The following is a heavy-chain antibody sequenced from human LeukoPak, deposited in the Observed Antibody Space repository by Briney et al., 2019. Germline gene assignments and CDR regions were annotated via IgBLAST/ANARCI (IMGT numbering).Heavy chain of an antibody. CDR2: IRSKAYGGTT. D-gene: IGHD2-21*02. Sequence: GGSLRLSCTASGFTFGDYAMSWFRQAPGKGLEWVGFIRSKAYGGTTEYAASVKGRFTISRDDSKTIAYLQMNSLKTEDTAVYYCTRAYCGGDCYPFPRDAFDIWGQGTMVTASS. J-gene: IGHJ3*02. CDR3: TRAYCGGDCYPFPRDAFDI. CDR1: GFTFGDYA. V-gene: IGHV3-49*03.